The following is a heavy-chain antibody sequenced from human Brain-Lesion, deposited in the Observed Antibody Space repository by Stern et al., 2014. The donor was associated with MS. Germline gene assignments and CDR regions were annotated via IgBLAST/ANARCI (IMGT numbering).Heavy chain of an antibody. V-gene: IGHV4-39*01. J-gene: IGHJ4*02. CDR3: AKVWLGELPENPFDY. CDR2: IYYRGST. Sequence: QVQLVQSGPGLVKPSETLSLTCTVSGGSISSNSYYWGWIRQPPGKGLEWIGSIYYRGSTYYNPSLKSRVTISKEPSKNQFSLNLNSVTAADTAVYFCAKVWLGELPENPFDYWGQGTLVTVSS. D-gene: IGHD3-10*01. CDR1: GGSISSNSYY.